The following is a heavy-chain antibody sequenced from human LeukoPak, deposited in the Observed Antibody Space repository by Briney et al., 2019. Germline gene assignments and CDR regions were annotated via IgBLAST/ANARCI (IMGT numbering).Heavy chain of an antibody. CDR1: EFTFSNYE. V-gene: IGHV3-48*03. Sequence: GGSLRLSCVASEFTFSNYEMNWVRQAPGKGLEWVSYISSSGTTIYYADSVKGRVTISRDNAKNSLYLQMNSLRADDTAVYYCARDRGFGKSLYYYYGMGVWGQGTTVTVSS. CDR3: ARDRGFGKSLYYYYGMGV. D-gene: IGHD3-10*01. CDR2: ISSSGTTI. J-gene: IGHJ6*02.